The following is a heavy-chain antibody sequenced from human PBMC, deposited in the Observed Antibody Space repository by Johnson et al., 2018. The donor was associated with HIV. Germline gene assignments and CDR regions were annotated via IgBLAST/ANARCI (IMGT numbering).Heavy chain of an antibody. D-gene: IGHD3-9*01. Sequence: VQLVGSGGGVVQPGRSLRLSCAASGFTVSRNYMSWVRQAPGKGLERVSVIHSGGLTYYADSVKGRFTISRDNSKNTVYLQMNSLRAEDTAVYHCARGYILTGYSGAFDMWGQGTMVTVSS. V-gene: IGHV3-66*01. CDR1: GFTVSRNY. CDR2: IHSGGLT. J-gene: IGHJ3*02. CDR3: ARGYILTGYSGAFDM.